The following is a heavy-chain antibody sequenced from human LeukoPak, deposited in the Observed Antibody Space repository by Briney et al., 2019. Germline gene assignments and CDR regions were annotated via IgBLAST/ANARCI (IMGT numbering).Heavy chain of an antibody. Sequence: GGSLRLSCAASGFTFSNYWMSWVRQAPGKGLEGVANIKQDGSEKYYVDSVKGRFTISRDNTKNSLYLQMNSLRAEDTAVYYCARDAYRDRYFDFWGQGTLVTVSS. J-gene: IGHJ4*02. CDR2: IKQDGSEK. D-gene: IGHD4-11*01. V-gene: IGHV3-7*01. CDR1: GFTFSNYW. CDR3: ARDAYRDRYFDF.